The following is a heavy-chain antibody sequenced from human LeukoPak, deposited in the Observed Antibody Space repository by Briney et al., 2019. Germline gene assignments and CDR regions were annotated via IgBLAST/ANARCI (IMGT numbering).Heavy chain of an antibody. CDR3: AKDYGAATYYFDY. V-gene: IGHV3-23*01. CDR1: GFTFSSYA. CDR2: ISGSGGST. D-gene: IGHD2-15*01. J-gene: IGHJ4*02. Sequence: GGSLRLSCAASGFTFSSYAMSWVRQAPGKGLEWVSAISGSGGSTYYADSVKGRFTISRDNSKSTLYLQMNSLRVEDTAVYYCAKDYGAATYYFDYWGQGTLVTVSS.